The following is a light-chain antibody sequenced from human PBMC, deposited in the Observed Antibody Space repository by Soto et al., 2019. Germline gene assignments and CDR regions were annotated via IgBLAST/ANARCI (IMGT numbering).Light chain of an antibody. CDR2: DAS. V-gene: IGKV1-5*01. CDR3: QQYHSYWT. CDR1: ESIRTW. J-gene: IGKJ1*01. Sequence: DIQMTQSPSTLSASVGYRVTITCRASESIRTWLAWYQHKPGKAPKLLIYDASSLESGVPQRFSGSGSGTEFTLTISSPQTDDFSTYYCQQYHSYWTFGQGTKVDIK.